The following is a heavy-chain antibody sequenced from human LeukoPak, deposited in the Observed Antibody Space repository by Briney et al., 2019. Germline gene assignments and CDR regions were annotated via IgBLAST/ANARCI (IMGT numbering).Heavy chain of an antibody. D-gene: IGHD3-22*01. CDR3: ARDPGYYYDSSGI. CDR2: INPNSGGT. V-gene: IGHV1-2*04. CDR1: GYTFTGYY. Sequence: ASVKVSCKASGYTFTGYYMHWVRQAPGQGLEWMGWINPNSGGTNYAQKFQGWVTMTRDTSISTAYMELSRLRSDDTAVYYCARDPGYYYDSSGIWGQGTLVTVSS. J-gene: IGHJ4*02.